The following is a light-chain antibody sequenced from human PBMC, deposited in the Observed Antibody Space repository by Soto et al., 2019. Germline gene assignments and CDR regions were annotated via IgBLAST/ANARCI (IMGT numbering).Light chain of an antibody. V-gene: IGLV2-18*02. J-gene: IGLJ1*01. CDR3: SSFTSSNTYV. Sequence: QSALTQPPSVSGSPGQSVAISCTGNSSEIGAYNRVSWYQQPAGTAPKLMIYDVNNRPSGVPDRFSGSKSGNTASLTISGLQADDEADYYCSSFTSSNTYVFGTGTKVTVL. CDR2: DVN. CDR1: SSEIGAYNR.